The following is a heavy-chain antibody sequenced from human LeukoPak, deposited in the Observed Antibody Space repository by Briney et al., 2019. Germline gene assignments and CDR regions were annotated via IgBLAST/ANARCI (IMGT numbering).Heavy chain of an antibody. V-gene: IGHV3-23*01. CDR2: ISGSGGST. J-gene: IGHJ4*02. Sequence: PGGSLRLSCAASGFTVSSNYMSWVRQAPGKGLEWVSAISGSGGSTYYADSVKGRFTISRDNSKNTLYLQMNSLRAEDTAAYYCAKCGTIFGVVIYLDYWGQGTLVTVSS. D-gene: IGHD3-3*01. CDR1: GFTVSSNY. CDR3: AKCGTIFGVVIYLDY.